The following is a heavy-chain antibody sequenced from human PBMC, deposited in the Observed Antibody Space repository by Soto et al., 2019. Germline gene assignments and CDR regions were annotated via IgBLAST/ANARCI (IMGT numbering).Heavy chain of an antibody. Sequence: SETLSLTCTVSGGSVSSSSHYWSWIRQPPGKGLEWIGYIYYSGSTYYNPSLKSRVTISVDTSKNQFSLKLSSVTAADTAVYYCARGITMIVVDHDAFDIWGQGTMVTVSS. CDR3: ARGITMIVVDHDAFDI. CDR1: GGSVSSSSHY. J-gene: IGHJ3*02. V-gene: IGHV4-30-4*08. D-gene: IGHD3-22*01. CDR2: IYYSGST.